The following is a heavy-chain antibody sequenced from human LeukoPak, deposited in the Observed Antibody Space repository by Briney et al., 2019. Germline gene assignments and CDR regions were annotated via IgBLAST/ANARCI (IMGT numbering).Heavy chain of an antibody. CDR2: IYYSGST. CDR1: GDSISSGSYY. D-gene: IGHD4-23*01. Sequence: SQTLSLTCTVSGDSISSGSYYWGWIRQPPGKGLEWIGSIYYSGSTYYNPSLKSRVTISVDTSKNQFSLKLSSVTAADSAVYYCAGDGGNGAFDYWGQGTLVTVSS. CDR3: AGDGGNGAFDY. J-gene: IGHJ4*02. V-gene: IGHV4-39*07.